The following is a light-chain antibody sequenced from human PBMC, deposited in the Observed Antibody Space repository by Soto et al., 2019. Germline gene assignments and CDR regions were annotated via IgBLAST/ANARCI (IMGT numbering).Light chain of an antibody. CDR2: DVS. V-gene: IGLV2-14*01. Sequence: QSVLTQPASVSGSPGQSITISCTGTSSDVGGYNYVSWYQQHPGKAPKLMIYDVSNRPSGVSNRFSGSKSGNTASLTISGLQAEDEAVYYCSSYSSSSTLGVFGGGTKVTVL. CDR1: SSDVGGYNY. J-gene: IGLJ2*01. CDR3: SSYSSSSTLGV.